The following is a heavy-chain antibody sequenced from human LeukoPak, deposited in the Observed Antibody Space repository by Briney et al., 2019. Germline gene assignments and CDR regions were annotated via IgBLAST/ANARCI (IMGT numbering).Heavy chain of an antibody. CDR3: ARQGIVGAALIDY. CDR1: GGSISSSSYY. V-gene: IGHV4-39*01. J-gene: IGHJ4*02. D-gene: IGHD1-26*01. CDR2: IYYSGST. Sequence: SETLSLTCTVSGGSISSSSYYWGWIRQPPGKGLEWIGSIYYSGSTYYNPSLESRVTISVDTSKNQFSLKLSSVTAADTAVYYCARQGIVGAALIDYWGQGTLVTVSS.